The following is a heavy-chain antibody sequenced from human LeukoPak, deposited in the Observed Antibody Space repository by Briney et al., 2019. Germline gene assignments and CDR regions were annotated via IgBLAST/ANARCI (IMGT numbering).Heavy chain of an antibody. CDR3: ARPRTRSVYFDY. D-gene: IGHD2-2*01. Sequence: PGGSLRLSCAASGFTFSSYAMSWVRQAPGKGLEWVSAISGSGGSTYYADSVKGRFTISRDNSKNSLYLQMNSLRAEDTAVYYCARPRTRSVYFDYWGQGTLVTVSS. V-gene: IGHV3-23*01. J-gene: IGHJ4*02. CDR2: ISGSGGST. CDR1: GFTFSSYA.